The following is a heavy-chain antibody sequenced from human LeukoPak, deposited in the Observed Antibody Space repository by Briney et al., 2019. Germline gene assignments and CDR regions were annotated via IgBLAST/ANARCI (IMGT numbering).Heavy chain of an antibody. CDR1: GGSISSSNYY. J-gene: IGHJ4*02. V-gene: IGHV4-39*01. CDR2: IFYSGST. CDR3: ARVKGVAAAGQLDY. Sequence: SETLSLTCTVSGGSISSSNYYWGWIRQPPGKGLEWIGSIFYSGSTYYNPSLKSRVTISVDTSKNQFSLKLSSVTAADTAVYCCARVKGVAAAGQLDYWGQGTLVTVSS. D-gene: IGHD6-13*01.